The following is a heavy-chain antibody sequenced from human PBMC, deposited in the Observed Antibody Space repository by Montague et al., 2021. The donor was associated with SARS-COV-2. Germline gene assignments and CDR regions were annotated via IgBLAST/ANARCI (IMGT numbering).Heavy chain of an antibody. CDR2: LSYSGRP. J-gene: IGHJ4*02. D-gene: IGHD6-19*01. CDR1: GGSFRDYA. CDR3: AGRLPQYTSGWYFDQ. Sequence: SETLSLTCDFAGGSFRDYAWSWIRQPPGKRLEWIGYLSYSGRPIXDPSLESRVSISVDTSKNQFSLRLRSVIAADTAVYHCAGRLPQYTSGWYFDQWGQGTLVAVSS. V-gene: IGHV4-59*08.